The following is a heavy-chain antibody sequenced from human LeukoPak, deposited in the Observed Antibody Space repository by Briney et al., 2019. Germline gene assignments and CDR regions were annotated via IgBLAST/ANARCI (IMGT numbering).Heavy chain of an antibody. D-gene: IGHD3-16*01. CDR2: INHSGST. CDR3: ARGDYDYVWGV. Sequence: GSLRLSCAASGFTFSSYSMNWVRQTPGKGLEWIGEINHSGSTNYNPSLKSRVTISVDTSKNQFSLKLSSVTAADTAVYYCARGDYDYVWGVWGQGTLVTVSS. CDR1: GFTFSSYS. J-gene: IGHJ4*02. V-gene: IGHV4-34*01.